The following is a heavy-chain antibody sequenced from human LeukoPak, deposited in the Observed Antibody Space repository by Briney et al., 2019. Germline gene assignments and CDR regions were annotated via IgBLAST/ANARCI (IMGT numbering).Heavy chain of an antibody. V-gene: IGHV1-18*01. Sequence: ASVKVSCKASGYTFTSYGISWVRQAPGQGLEWMGWISAYNGNTNYAQKFQGRVTITADKSTSTTYMELSSLRSEDTAVYYCARAGRGYSYVQQYYFDYWGQGTLVTVSS. D-gene: IGHD5-18*01. J-gene: IGHJ4*02. CDR1: GYTFTSYG. CDR3: ARAGRGYSYVQQYYFDY. CDR2: ISAYNGNT.